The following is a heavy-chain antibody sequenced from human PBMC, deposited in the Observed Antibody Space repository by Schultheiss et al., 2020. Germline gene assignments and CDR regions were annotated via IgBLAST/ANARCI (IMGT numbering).Heavy chain of an antibody. Sequence: SCAASGFTFSSYVMSWVRQAPGKGLEWVSSISGSGSSAYYADSVKGRFTISRDNSNNTLYLQMNSLRVEGTAVYYCAKGNSGYYVGGTKYYMDVWGKGTTVTVSS. CDR3: AKGNSGYYVGGTKYYMDV. J-gene: IGHJ6*03. CDR1: GFTFSSYV. CDR2: ISGSGSSA. V-gene: IGHV3-23*01. D-gene: IGHD4-17*01.